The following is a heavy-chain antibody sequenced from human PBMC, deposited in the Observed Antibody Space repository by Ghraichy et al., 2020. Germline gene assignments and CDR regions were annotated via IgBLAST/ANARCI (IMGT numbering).Heavy chain of an antibody. D-gene: IGHD2-2*01. J-gene: IGHJ4*02. Sequence: SETLSLTCAVYGGSFSGYYWSWIRQPPGKGLEWIGEINHSGSTNYNPSLKSRVTISVDTSKNQFSLKLSSVTAADTAVYYCARGDSIVVVPAANKLRIKYYFDYWGQGTLVTVSS. CDR1: GGSFSGYY. V-gene: IGHV4-34*01. CDR2: INHSGST. CDR3: ARGDSIVVVPAANKLRIKYYFDY.